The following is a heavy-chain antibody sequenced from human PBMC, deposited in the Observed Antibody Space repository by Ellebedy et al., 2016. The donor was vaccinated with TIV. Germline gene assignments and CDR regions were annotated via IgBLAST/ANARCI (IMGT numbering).Heavy chain of an antibody. CDR3: ARDVWGGGWA. Sequence: PGGSLRLSCLVSGFTFRNSRMTWVRQAPGKGLEWVANIKQDGSEKYYVDSVKGRFTISRDNAKNSVYLQLSSLGAEDTAVYYCARDVWGGGWAWGQGTPVTVSS. V-gene: IGHV3-7*01. CDR1: GFTFRNSR. CDR2: IKQDGSEK. D-gene: IGHD6-19*01. J-gene: IGHJ5*02.